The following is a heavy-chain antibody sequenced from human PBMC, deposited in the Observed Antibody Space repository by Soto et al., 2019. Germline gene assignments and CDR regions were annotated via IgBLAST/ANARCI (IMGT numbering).Heavy chain of an antibody. CDR1: GGTFSSYA. D-gene: IGHD3-22*01. J-gene: IGHJ4*02. CDR3: AREDGSGYPLDY. CDR2: IIPIFGTA. V-gene: IGHV1-69*13. Sequence: ASVKVSCKASGGTFSSYAISWVRQAPGQGLEWMGGIIPIFGTANYAQKFQGRVTITADESTSTAYMELSSLRSEDTAVYYCAREDGSGYPLDYWGQGTLVTVSS.